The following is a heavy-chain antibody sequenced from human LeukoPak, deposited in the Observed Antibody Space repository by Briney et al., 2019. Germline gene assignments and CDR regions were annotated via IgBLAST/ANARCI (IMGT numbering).Heavy chain of an antibody. Sequence: GESLKISCKGSGYTFSNYWIAWARQMPGKGLERMGIIYPGDSDTRYSPSFQGQVTISADKSISTAYLEWSSLKASDTAMYYCATYRSGYYFDYWGQGTLVTVSS. CDR2: IYPGDSDT. J-gene: IGHJ4*02. CDR3: ATYRSGYYFDY. D-gene: IGHD3-22*01. CDR1: GYTFSNYW. V-gene: IGHV5-51*01.